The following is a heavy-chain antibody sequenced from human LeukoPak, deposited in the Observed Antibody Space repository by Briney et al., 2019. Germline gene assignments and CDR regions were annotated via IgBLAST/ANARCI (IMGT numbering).Heavy chain of an antibody. CDR2: IIPILGIA. CDR1: GGTFSSYA. Sequence: SVKVSCKASGGTFSSYAISWVRQAPGQGLEWMGRIIPILGIANYAQKFQGRVTITADKSTSTAYMELSSLRSEDTAVHYCALWRWLQPPRYYFDYWGQGTLVTVSS. J-gene: IGHJ4*02. CDR3: ALWRWLQPPRYYFDY. D-gene: IGHD5-24*01. V-gene: IGHV1-69*04.